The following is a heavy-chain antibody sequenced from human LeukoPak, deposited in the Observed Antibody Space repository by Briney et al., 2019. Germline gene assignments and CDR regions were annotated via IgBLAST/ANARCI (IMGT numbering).Heavy chain of an antibody. V-gene: IGHV3-48*04. Sequence: PGGSLRLSCAASGFTFSSYSMNWVRQAPGKGLEWVSYISSSSSTIYYADSVKGRFTISRDNAKNSLYLQMNSLRAEDTAVYYCARDKQWELPPGFAFDIWGQGTMVTVSS. D-gene: IGHD1-26*01. J-gene: IGHJ3*02. CDR2: ISSSSSTI. CDR3: ARDKQWELPPGFAFDI. CDR1: GFTFSSYS.